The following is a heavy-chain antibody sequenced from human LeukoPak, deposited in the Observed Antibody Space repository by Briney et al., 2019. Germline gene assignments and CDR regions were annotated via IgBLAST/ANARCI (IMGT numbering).Heavy chain of an antibody. V-gene: IGHV3-23*01. CDR1: GFTFSSYA. CDR2: ISATGGSP. Sequence: PGGSLRLSCAASGFTFSSYAMSWVRQAPGKGLEWVSAISATGGSPHYADSVKGRFTISRDNSNNMLYLQMNSLRAEDTALYYCARGRRDNYYSAAAYWGQGALVTVSS. J-gene: IGHJ4*02. CDR3: ARGRRDNYYSAAAY. D-gene: IGHD3-10*01.